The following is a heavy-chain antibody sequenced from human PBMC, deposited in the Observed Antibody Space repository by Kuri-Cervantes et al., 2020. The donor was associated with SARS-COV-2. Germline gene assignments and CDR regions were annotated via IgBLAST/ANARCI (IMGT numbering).Heavy chain of an antibody. CDR3: AKDLGRPNWFDP. J-gene: IGHJ5*02. CDR2: ISGSGGST. V-gene: IGHV3-23*01. CDR1: GFTFSRYA. Sequence: GGSLRLSCAPSGFTFSRYAMIWVRRAPGKGLEWVSAISGSGGSTYYADSVKGRFTISRDNSKNTLYLQMNSLRAEDTAVYYCAKDLGRPNWFDPWGQGTLVTVSS.